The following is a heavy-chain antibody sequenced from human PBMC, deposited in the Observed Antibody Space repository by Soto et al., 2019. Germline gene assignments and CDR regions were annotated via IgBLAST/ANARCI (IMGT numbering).Heavy chain of an antibody. Sequence: QVQLVQSGAEVKKPGSSVKVSCKTSGDTFRTSAISWVRQAPGQGLEWMGGIMPVFPTPDYAQKFQGRVTITADESTGTAYMELSSLRSEDTAVYYCARDKDRQQLGGNYYYIMDVWGQGTTVTVSS. J-gene: IGHJ6*01. V-gene: IGHV1-69*12. CDR2: IMPVFPTP. CDR3: ARDKDRQQLGGNYYYIMDV. D-gene: IGHD3-3*02. CDR1: GDTFRTSA.